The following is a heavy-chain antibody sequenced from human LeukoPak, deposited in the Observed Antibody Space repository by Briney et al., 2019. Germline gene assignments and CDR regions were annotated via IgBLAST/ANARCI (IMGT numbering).Heavy chain of an antibody. CDR1: GYTFTGYW. D-gene: IGHD5-24*01. CDR3: ARDNSVRDEAWWFNP. V-gene: IGHV1-46*01. J-gene: IGHJ5*02. CDR2: ISPSGGST. Sequence: GASVTVSCKAFGYTFTGYWMHWVRQAPGQGQEWMGVISPSGGSTIYAQKFKGRVTLTRDMSTSTDYLQLSSLRSEDTAVYYCARDNSVRDEAWWFNPWGQGTLVTVSS.